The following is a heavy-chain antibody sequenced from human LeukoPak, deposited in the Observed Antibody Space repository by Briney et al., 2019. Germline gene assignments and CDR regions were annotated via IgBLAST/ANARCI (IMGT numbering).Heavy chain of an antibody. CDR3: AKDLYHRYYHNSGHAFDY. Sequence: VASVKVSCKASGYTFTGYYMHWVRQAPGQGLEWMGIINPSGGSTNYAQKFQGRVTMTRDTSTSTVYMELSSLRSEDTAVYYCAKDLYHRYYHNSGHAFDYWGQGTLVTVSS. CDR2: INPSGGST. J-gene: IGHJ4*02. CDR1: GYTFTGYY. D-gene: IGHD3-22*01. V-gene: IGHV1-46*01.